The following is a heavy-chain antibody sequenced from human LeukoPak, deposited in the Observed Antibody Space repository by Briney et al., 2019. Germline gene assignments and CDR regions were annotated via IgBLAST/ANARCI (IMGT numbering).Heavy chain of an antibody. CDR2: ITNDGGST. J-gene: IGHJ4*02. D-gene: IGHD3-22*01. V-gene: IGHV3-74*01. Sequence: GGSLRLSCAASGLTFSSHWMHWVRQAPGKGLVWVSRITNDGGSTTYADSVKGRFTISRDNSKNTLYLQMNSLRAEDTAVYYCARVNDYDSSGYYYYWGQGTLVTVSS. CDR1: GLTFSSHW. CDR3: ARVNDYDSSGYYYY.